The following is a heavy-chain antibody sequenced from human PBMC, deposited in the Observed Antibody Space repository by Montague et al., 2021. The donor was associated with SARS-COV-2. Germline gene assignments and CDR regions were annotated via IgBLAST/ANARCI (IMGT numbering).Heavy chain of an antibody. V-gene: IGHV3-20*03. J-gene: IGHJ6*02. CDR3: ARADRAGGVAGYYCYGMDV. Sequence: SLRLSFSASGFTFGDYGMHWVRQAPGKGLEWVSGINWNGGSKGYADSVKGRFTISRDNAKNSLYLQMNSLRAEDTALYYCARADRAGGVAGYYCYGMDVWGQGTTVTVSS. D-gene: IGHD4-23*01. CDR1: GFTFGDYG. CDR2: INWNGGSK.